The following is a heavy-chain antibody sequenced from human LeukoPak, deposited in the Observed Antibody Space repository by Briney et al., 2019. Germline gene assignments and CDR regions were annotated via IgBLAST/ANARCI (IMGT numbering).Heavy chain of an antibody. CDR3: ARVTLDYYDSSATDY. V-gene: IGHV3-74*01. CDR2: INSDGSST. CDR1: GFTFSSYW. J-gene: IGHJ4*02. Sequence: GGSLRLSCAASGFTFSSYWMHWVRQAPGKGLVWVSRINSDGSSTSYADSVKGRFTISRDNAKNTLYRQMNSLRAEDTAVYYCARVTLDYYDSSATDYWGQGTLVTVSS. D-gene: IGHD3-22*01.